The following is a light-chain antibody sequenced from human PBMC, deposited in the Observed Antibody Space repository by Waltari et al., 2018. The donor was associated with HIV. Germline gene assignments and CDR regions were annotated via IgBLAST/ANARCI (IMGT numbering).Light chain of an antibody. CDR2: EDN. V-gene: IGLV3-10*01. CDR3: YSIDGRCQYRV. CDR1: ALPKRF. J-gene: IGLJ2*01. Sequence: SYELTQPPSVSVSPGQTARITCSGDALPKRFAYWYQQRSGRAPVLFIYEDNTRPSGSPDRCSANNSGTVATLTISGAQVDDEADYYCYSIDGRCQYRVFGGGTKLTVL.